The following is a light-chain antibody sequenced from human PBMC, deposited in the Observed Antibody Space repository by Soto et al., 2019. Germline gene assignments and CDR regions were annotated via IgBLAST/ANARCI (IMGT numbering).Light chain of an antibody. CDR3: QQYNIYST. Sequence: DIQMTQSPSTLSASVGDRVTITCRASQSISSWLAWYQQKPGKAPKLLIYDASSLESGVPSRFSGSGSGKEFTLTISSLQPDDFAPYYCQQYNIYSTFGQGPRVDIK. V-gene: IGKV1-5*01. CDR2: DAS. CDR1: QSISSW. J-gene: IGKJ1*01.